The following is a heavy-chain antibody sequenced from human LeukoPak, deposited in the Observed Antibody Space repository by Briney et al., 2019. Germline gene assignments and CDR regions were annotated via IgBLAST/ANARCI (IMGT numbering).Heavy chain of an antibody. CDR3: ARERVTMWSLGGPFFDY. J-gene: IGHJ4*02. D-gene: IGHD4-23*01. CDR1: GGTFSSYA. CDR2: IIPIFGTA. V-gene: IGHV1-69*13. Sequence: SVKVSCKASGGTFSSYAISWVRQAPGQGLEWMGGIIPIFGTANYAQKFQGRVTITADESTSTAYMELSSLRSEDTAVYYCARERVTMWSLGGPFFDYWGQGTLVTVSS.